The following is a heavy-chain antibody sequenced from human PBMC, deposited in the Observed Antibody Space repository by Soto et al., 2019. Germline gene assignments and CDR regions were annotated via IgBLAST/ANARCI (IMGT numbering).Heavy chain of an antibody. D-gene: IGHD3-22*01. CDR1: GYTFTSYG. V-gene: IGHV1-18*01. CDR2: ISAYSGNT. J-gene: IGHJ4*02. CDR3: ARDYYYDSSGYYDY. Sequence: ASVKVSCKASGYTFTSYGISWVRQAPGQGLEWMGWISAYSGNTNYAQKLQGRVTMTTDTSTSTAYMELRSLRSDDTAVYYCARDYYYDSSGYYDYWGQGTLVTVSS.